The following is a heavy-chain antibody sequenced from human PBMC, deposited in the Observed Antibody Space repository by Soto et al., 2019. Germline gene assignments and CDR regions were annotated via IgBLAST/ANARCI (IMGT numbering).Heavy chain of an antibody. CDR1: GYTFANYG. Sequence: ASVKVSCKASGYTFANYGVDWVRQAPGQGLVWMGWISAHTGSANYAQELQGRVAVTTDTSTSTASMEVRSLRSDDTAVYYCARSPYSYGKPYHFDYWGKGTLVTVS. V-gene: IGHV1-18*04. CDR2: ISAHTGSA. D-gene: IGHD5-18*01. J-gene: IGHJ4*02. CDR3: ARSPYSYGKPYHFDY.